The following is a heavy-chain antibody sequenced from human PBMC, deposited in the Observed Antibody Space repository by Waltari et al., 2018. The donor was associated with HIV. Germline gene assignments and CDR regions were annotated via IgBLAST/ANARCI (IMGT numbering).Heavy chain of an antibody. V-gene: IGHV1-69*01. J-gene: IGHJ6*02. CDR3: ARGKDSSSWYHDSHYYGMDV. CDR2: IIPMFGTA. D-gene: IGHD6-13*01. CDR1: GGTFSTYG. Sequence: QVQLVQSGAEVKKPGSTVKASCKASGGTFSTYGISWVRQAPGQGLEWMGGIIPMFGTAKYAQKFQGRVTITADESTSTAYMEVSSLRHEDTAVYYCARGKDSSSWYHDSHYYGMDVWGQGTTVTVSS.